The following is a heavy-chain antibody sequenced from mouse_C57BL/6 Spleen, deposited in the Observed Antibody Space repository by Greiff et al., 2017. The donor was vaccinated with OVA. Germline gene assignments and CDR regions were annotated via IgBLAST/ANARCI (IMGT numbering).Heavy chain of an antibody. J-gene: IGHJ1*03. CDR1: GFTFSSYA. V-gene: IGHV5-4*01. CDR2: ISDGGSYT. D-gene: IGHD1-1*01. CDR3: ARGKDYGSSYDV. Sequence: VQLKESGGGLVKPGGSLKLSCAASGFTFSSYAMSWVRQTPEKRLEWVATISDGGSYTYYPDNVKGRFTISRDNAKNNLYLQMSHLKSEDTAMYYCARGKDYGSSYDVWGTGTTVTVSS.